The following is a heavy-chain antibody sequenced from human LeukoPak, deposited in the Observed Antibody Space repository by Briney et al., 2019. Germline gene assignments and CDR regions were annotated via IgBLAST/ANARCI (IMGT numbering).Heavy chain of an antibody. Sequence: ASVKVSCKASGYTFTGYYMHWVRQAPGQGLEWMGWINPNSGGTNYAQKFRGRVTMTRDTSISTAYMELSRLRSDDTAVYYCARSDRGVIAPFDYWGQGTLVTVSS. D-gene: IGHD3-10*01. CDR1: GYTFTGYY. J-gene: IGHJ4*02. CDR3: ARSDRGVIAPFDY. V-gene: IGHV1-2*02. CDR2: INPNSGGT.